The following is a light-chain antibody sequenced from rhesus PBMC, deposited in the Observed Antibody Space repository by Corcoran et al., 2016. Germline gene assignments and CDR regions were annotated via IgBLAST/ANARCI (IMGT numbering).Light chain of an antibody. J-gene: IGKJ4*01. CDR2: AAS. CDR1: QNIYSN. Sequence: DIQMTQSPSALSASVGDRVTISCRASQNIYSNLAWYQQKPGKPPKLLIYAASVLQTGIPSRFSGNGSGTDFTLTISSLQPEDSAAYYCQHYYDNPLTFGGGTKVEIK. CDR3: QHYYDNPLT. V-gene: IGKV1S12*01.